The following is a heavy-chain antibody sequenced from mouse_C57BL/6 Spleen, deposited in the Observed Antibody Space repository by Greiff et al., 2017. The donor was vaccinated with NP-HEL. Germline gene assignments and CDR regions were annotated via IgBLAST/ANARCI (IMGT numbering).Heavy chain of an antibody. V-gene: IGHV1-55*01. CDR3: ARAHSRGSSHFDY. CDR2: IYPGSGSP. J-gene: IGHJ2*01. Sequence: QVQLQQPGAELVKPGASVKMSCKASGYTFTSYWITWVKQRPGQGLEWIGDIYPGSGSPNYNEKFKSKATLTVDTSSSTAYMQLSSLTSEDSAVYYCARAHSRGSSHFDYWGQGTTLTVSS. CDR1: GYTFTSYW. D-gene: IGHD1-1*01.